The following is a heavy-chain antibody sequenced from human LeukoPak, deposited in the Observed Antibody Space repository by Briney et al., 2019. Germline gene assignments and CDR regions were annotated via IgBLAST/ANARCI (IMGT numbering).Heavy chain of an antibody. J-gene: IGHJ3*02. Sequence: ASVKVSCKASGYTFTGYYMHWVRQAPGQGLEWMGWINPNSGGTNYAQKFQGRVTMTRDTPISTAYMELSRLRSDDTAVYYCARERIFGVVINGDGIVDAFDIWGQGTMVTASS. CDR1: GYTFTGYY. CDR3: ARERIFGVVINGDGIVDAFDI. V-gene: IGHV1-2*02. CDR2: INPNSGGT. D-gene: IGHD3-3*01.